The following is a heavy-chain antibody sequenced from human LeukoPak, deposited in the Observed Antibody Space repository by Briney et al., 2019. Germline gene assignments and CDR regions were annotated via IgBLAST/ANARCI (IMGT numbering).Heavy chain of an antibody. CDR2: IYGSGST. Sequence: SETLSLTCTVSGDSLSSHYWSWIRQPPGKGLEWIGYIYGSGSTHYDPSLRSRVTISEDTSKNQLSLKLTSVTAADTAVYYCARNVGWYSHDSWGQGTLVTVSS. CDR1: GDSLSSHY. V-gene: IGHV4-59*08. J-gene: IGHJ4*02. D-gene: IGHD6-19*01. CDR3: ARNVGWYSHDS.